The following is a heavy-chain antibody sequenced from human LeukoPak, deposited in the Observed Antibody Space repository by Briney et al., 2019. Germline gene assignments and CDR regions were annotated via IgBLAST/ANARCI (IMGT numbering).Heavy chain of an antibody. D-gene: IGHD5-24*01. Sequence: PGGSLRLSCAVSGFTFSSYWMSWVRQAPGKGLEWVANIKQDGSEKYYVDSVNGRFTIPRDNARNSLYLQMNSLRAEDTAVYYCASLHGVVNYFDYWGQGTLVTVSS. CDR3: ASLHGVVNYFDY. J-gene: IGHJ4*02. V-gene: IGHV3-7*01. CDR2: IKQDGSEK. CDR1: GFTFSSYW.